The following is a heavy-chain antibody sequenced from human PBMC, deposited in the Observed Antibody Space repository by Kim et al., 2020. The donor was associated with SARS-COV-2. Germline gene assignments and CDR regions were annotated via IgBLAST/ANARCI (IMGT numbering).Heavy chain of an antibody. J-gene: IGHJ4*02. CDR3: AKGGYTYSSFDY. CDR2: T. D-gene: IGHD5-18*01. Sequence: TSYEDSVKGRFTISRDNSKSTLYLQMNSLRAEDTTTYYCAKGGYTYSSFDYWGQGTLVTVSS. V-gene: IGHV3-23*01.